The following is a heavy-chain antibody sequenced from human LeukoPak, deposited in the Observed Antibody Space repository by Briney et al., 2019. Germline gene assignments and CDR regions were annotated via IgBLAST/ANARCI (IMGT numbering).Heavy chain of an antibody. Sequence: SETLSLTCTVSGGSISSYYWSWIRQPAGKGLEWIGRIYTSGSTNYNPSLKSRVTMSVDTSKNQFSLKLSSVTAADTAVYYCARDHGDYDFWSGYREYYFDYWGQGTLVTVSS. D-gene: IGHD3-3*01. CDR3: ARDHGDYDFWSGYREYYFDY. V-gene: IGHV4-4*07. J-gene: IGHJ4*02. CDR2: IYTSGST. CDR1: GGSISSYY.